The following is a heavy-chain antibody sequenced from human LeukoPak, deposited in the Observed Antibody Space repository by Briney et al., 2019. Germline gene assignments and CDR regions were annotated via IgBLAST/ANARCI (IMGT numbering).Heavy chain of an antibody. CDR3: ARAAGGVTMIRGIIGYYGMDV. Sequence: SETLSLTRTVSGGSISSYYWSWIRQPPGKGLDWIGYVYYSGTTNYNPSLKSRVTISVDTSKNQFSLKLNSVTAADTAVYYCARAAGGVTMIRGIIGYYGMDVWGQGTTVTVSS. D-gene: IGHD3-10*01. CDR1: GGSISSYY. CDR2: VYYSGTT. V-gene: IGHV4-59*01. J-gene: IGHJ6*02.